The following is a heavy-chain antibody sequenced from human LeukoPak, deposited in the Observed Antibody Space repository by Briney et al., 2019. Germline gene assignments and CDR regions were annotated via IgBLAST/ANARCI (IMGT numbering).Heavy chain of an antibody. CDR3: ARSIAADATTFGY. CDR1: GFTFSDYY. CDR2: ISSSGSTI. V-gene: IGHV3-11*01. Sequence: GGSLRLSCAASGFTFSDYYMSWIRQAPGKGLEWVSYISSSGSTIYYADSVKGRFTISRDNAKNSLYLQMNGLRAEDTAVYYCARSIAADATTFGYWGQGTLVTVSS. J-gene: IGHJ4*02. D-gene: IGHD6-25*01.